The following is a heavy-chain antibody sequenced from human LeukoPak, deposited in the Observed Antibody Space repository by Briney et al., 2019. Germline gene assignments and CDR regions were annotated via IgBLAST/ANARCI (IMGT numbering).Heavy chain of an antibody. V-gene: IGHV4-39*01. Sequence: SETLSLTCTVSGGSLSSSSYLWGWIRQPPGKGLEWIGTIYYSGTTYYNPSLKSRVTISVDTSKKQFSLELRSVTAADTAVYYCARHRTPSGYRMTSPYYYFDHWGQGTLVTVSS. J-gene: IGHJ4*02. CDR3: ARHRTPSGYRMTSPYYYFDH. CDR2: IYYSGTT. D-gene: IGHD3-3*01. CDR1: GGSLSSSSYL.